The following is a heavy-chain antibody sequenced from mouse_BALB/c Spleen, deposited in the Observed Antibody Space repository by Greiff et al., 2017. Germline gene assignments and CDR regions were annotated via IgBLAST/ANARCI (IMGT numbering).Heavy chain of an antibody. Sequence: DVKLQESGPGLVKPSQSLSLTCSVTGYSITSGYYWNWIRQFPGNKLEWMGYISYDGSNNYNPSLKNRISITRDTSKNQFFLKLNSVTTEDTATYYCARGGYGGDYFDYWGQGTTLTVSS. CDR1: GYSITSGYY. J-gene: IGHJ2*01. CDR3: ARGGYGGDYFDY. D-gene: IGHD1-1*01. V-gene: IGHV3-6*02. CDR2: ISYDGSN.